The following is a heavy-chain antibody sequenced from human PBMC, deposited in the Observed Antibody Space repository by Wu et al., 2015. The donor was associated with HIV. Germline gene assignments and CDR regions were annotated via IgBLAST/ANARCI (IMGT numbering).Heavy chain of an antibody. CDR3: AREGYCSSTSCYSFYMDV. V-gene: IGHV4-59*11. CDR2: IYYSGST. Sequence: QVQLQESGPGLVKPSETLSLTCTVSGGSISSHYWSWIRQPPGKGLEWIGYIYYSGSTNYNPSLKSRVTISVDTSKNQFSLKLSSVTAADTAVYYCAREGYCSSTSCYSFYMDVWGKGDHGHRLL. J-gene: IGHJ6*03. CDR1: GGSISSHY. D-gene: IGHD2-2*01.